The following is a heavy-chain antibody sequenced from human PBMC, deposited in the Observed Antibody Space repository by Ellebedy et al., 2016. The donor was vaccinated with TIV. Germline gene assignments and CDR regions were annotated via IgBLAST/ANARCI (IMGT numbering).Heavy chain of an antibody. V-gene: IGHV3-30*19. J-gene: IGHJ4*02. D-gene: IGHD6-19*01. CDR2: ISYDGSNK. CDR1: GFTFSSYG. Sequence: GESLKISCAASGFTFSSYGMHWVRQAPGKGLKWVAVISYDGSNKYYADSVKGRFTISRDNSKNTLYLQMNSLRAEDTAVYYCARVQWLVSYPIDYWGQGTLVTVSS. CDR3: ARVQWLVSYPIDY.